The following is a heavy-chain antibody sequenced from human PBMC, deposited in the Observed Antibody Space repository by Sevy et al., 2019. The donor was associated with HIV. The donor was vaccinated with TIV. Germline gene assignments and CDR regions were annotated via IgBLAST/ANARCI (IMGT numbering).Heavy chain of an antibody. J-gene: IGHJ4*02. CDR3: ARELVDTDY. Sequence: GGSLRLSCAASGFTFSSYAMHWVRQAPGKGLEWVAVISYDGSNKYYADSVKGRFTISRDNSKNTLYLQMNSLRAEDTAVYYRARELVDTDYWGQGTLVTVSS. D-gene: IGHD2-15*01. CDR1: GFTFSSYA. CDR2: ISYDGSNK. V-gene: IGHV3-30*04.